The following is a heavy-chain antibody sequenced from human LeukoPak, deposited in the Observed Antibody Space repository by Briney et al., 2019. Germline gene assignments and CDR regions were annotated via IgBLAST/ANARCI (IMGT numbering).Heavy chain of an antibody. CDR1: GFTFSTHS. J-gene: IGHJ4*02. V-gene: IGHV3-48*04. D-gene: IGHD5-12*01. Sequence: GGSLRLSCAASGFTFSTHSMNWVRQAPGKGLEWVSYISSSGSTIYYADSVKGRFTISRDNAKNSLYLQMNSLRAEDTAVYYCARGGGYEGPDYWGQGTLVTVSS. CDR3: ARGGGYEGPDY. CDR2: ISSSGSTI.